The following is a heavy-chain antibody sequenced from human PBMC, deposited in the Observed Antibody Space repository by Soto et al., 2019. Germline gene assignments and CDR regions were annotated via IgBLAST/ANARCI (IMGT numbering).Heavy chain of an antibody. V-gene: IGHV4-39*01. J-gene: IGHJ4*02. D-gene: IGHD3-3*01. CDR2: IYYSGST. CDR1: GGSISSSSYY. CDR3: ASTMEWPDFDY. Sequence: SETLSLTCTVSGGSISSSSYYWGWIRQPPGKGLEWIGSIYYSGSTYYNPSLKSRVTISVDTSKNQFSLKLSSVTAADTAVYYCASTMEWPDFDYWGQGTLVTVSS.